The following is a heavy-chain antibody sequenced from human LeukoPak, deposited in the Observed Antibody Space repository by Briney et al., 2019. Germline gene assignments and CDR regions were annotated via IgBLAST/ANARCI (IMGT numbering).Heavy chain of an antibody. CDR3: AKNRYSYGPFDY. CDR1: GFNFSNYG. Sequence: GSLRLSCARSGFNFSNYGMHWVRPGSGKGLEWVAFIRYDGSNKYYADSVKGRFTISRDNSKNTLYLQMNSLRAEDTAVYYCAKNRYSYGPFDYWGQGTLVTVSS. J-gene: IGHJ4*02. CDR2: IRYDGSNK. D-gene: IGHD5-18*01. V-gene: IGHV3-30*02.